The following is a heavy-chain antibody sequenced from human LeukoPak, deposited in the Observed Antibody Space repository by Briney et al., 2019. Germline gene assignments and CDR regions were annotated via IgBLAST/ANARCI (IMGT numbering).Heavy chain of an antibody. CDR3: ARDREGGSYDYYFDY. D-gene: IGHD5-18*01. CDR1: GGTFSSYT. J-gene: IGHJ4*02. CDR2: IIPILGIA. V-gene: IGHV1-69*04. Sequence: SVKVSCKASGGTFSSYTISWVRQAPGQGLEWMGRIIPILGIANYARKFQGRVTITADKSTSTAYMELSSLRSEDTAVYYCARDREGGSYDYYFDYWGQGTLVTVSS.